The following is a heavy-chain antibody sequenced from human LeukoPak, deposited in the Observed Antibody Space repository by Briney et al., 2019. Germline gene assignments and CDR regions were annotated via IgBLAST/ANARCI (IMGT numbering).Heavy chain of an antibody. CDR3: AREEIRSWFDP. Sequence: SGTLSLTCAVSGASISSNNWWWSWVRQPPGKGLEWIGEIYHSGSTNYNPSLKSRVTISVDTSKNQFSLKLSSVTAADTAVYYCAREEIRSWFDPWGQGTLVTVSS. CDR2: IYHSGST. J-gene: IGHJ5*02. CDR1: GASISSNNW. D-gene: IGHD5-24*01. V-gene: IGHV4-4*02.